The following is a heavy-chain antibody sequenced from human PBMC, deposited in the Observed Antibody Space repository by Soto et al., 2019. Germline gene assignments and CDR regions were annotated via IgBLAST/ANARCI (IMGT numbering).Heavy chain of an antibody. CDR3: AREVQVHTPAFVY. D-gene: IGHD3-10*01. Sequence: QVQLVQSGAEMKKPGSSVKVSCQSSGGTFNTYAMNWVRQAPGQGPEWMGDISPMFGAANYAPKFQGRVTITADGSTGTAYMQVSSVTSEDTALYCCAREVQVHTPAFVYWGQGTLVTVSS. V-gene: IGHV1-69*19. CDR1: GGTFNTYA. J-gene: IGHJ4*02. CDR2: ISPMFGAA.